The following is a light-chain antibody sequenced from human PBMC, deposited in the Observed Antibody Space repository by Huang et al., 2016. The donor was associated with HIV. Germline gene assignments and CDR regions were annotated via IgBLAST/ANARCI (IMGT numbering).Light chain of an antibody. J-gene: IGKJ4*01. V-gene: IGKV1-33*01. CDR2: DAS. CDR3: QQYDKVPPT. Sequence: DIQMTQSPSSLSASVGDRVTITCQASLDIYNFLNWYQQKPGKAPKLLIYDASNLEAGVPSRFSGSGSGTDFTLTISSLQPEDIGTYYCQQYDKVPPTCGGGTKLEIK. CDR1: LDIYNF.